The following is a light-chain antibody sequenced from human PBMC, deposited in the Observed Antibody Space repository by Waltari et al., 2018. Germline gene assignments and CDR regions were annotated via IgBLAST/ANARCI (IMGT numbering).Light chain of an antibody. CDR2: ATS. J-gene: IGKJ2*01. CDR3: QQRSDWPPKYT. Sequence: EVVLTQSPTTLSLSPWVTATHPRRASQSFYSYLTGYQQKPVQAPRLLISATSSRATGIPARFSGSGSGTDFTLTISSLEPEDFAIYYCQQRSDWPPKYTFGQGTKLEIK. CDR1: QSFYSY. V-gene: IGKV3-11*01.